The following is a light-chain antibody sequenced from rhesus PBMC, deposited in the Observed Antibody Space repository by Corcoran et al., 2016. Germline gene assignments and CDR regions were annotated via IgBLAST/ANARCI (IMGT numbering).Light chain of an antibody. V-gene: IGKV1-25*01. CDR2: EAS. J-gene: IGKJ2*01. CDR3: QHYYSTPYS. Sequence: DIQMTHPPSSLSASVGERVSITCRASQGIPNDFAWYQQKPGETPKLLNYEASSVQSGMPSRFSGSASGTDFTLTISSLQSEDFATYYCQHYYSTPYSFGQGTKVEIK. CDR1: QGIPND.